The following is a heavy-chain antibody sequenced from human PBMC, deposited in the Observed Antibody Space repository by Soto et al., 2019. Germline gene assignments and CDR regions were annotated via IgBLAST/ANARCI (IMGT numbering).Heavy chain of an antibody. CDR3: ARVIAARLYYYYGMDV. V-gene: IGHV1-3*01. CDR1: GYTFTSYA. D-gene: IGHD6-6*01. J-gene: IGHJ6*02. CDR2: INAGNGNT. Sequence: QVQLVQSGAEVKKPGASVKVSCKASGYTFTSYAMHWVRQAPGQRLEWMGWINAGNGNTKYSQKFKGRVTITRDTSASTAYMELSSLRSEDTAVYYCARVIAARLYYYYGMDVWGQGTTVTVSS.